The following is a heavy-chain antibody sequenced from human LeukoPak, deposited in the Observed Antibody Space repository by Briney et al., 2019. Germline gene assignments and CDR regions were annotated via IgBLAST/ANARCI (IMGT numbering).Heavy chain of an antibody. CDR1: GFTFSSYG. Sequence: GGSLRLSCAASGFTFSSYGMSWVRQAPGKGLEWVSAISGSGGSTYYADSVKGRFTISRDNSKNTLYLQMNNLRAEDTAVYYCAKDYYDSTQPNLRNWFDPWGQGTLVTVSS. J-gene: IGHJ5*02. D-gene: IGHD3-10*01. V-gene: IGHV3-23*01. CDR2: ISGSGGST. CDR3: AKDYYDSTQPNLRNWFDP.